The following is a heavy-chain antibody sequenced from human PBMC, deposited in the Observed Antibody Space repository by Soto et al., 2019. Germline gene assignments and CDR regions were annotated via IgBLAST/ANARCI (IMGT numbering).Heavy chain of an antibody. D-gene: IGHD3-10*01. CDR2: IKSKTDGGTT. Sequence: LRLSCAASGFTFSNAWMSWVRQAPGKGLEWVGRIKSKTDGGTTDYAAPVKGRFTISRDDSKNTLYLQMNSLKAEDTAVYYCTTDLYGSYYYYYYGMDVWGQGTTVTVSS. CDR3: TTDLYGSYYYYYYGMDV. CDR1: GFTFSNAW. J-gene: IGHJ6*02. V-gene: IGHV3-15*01.